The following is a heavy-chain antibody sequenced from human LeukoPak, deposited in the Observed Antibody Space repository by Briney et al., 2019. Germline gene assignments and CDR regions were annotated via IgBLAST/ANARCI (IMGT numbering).Heavy chain of an antibody. V-gene: IGHV1-46*01. D-gene: IGHD4-17*01. J-gene: IGHJ6*02. Sequence: ASVNVSCKASGYTFTSYYMHWVRQAPGQGLEWMGIINPSGGSTSYAQKFQGRVTMTRDASTSTAYMELRSLRSDDTAVYYCAREVTTVTSRDDYYYYGMDVWGQGTTVTVSS. CDR1: GYTFTSYY. CDR2: INPSGGST. CDR3: AREVTTVTSRDDYYYYGMDV.